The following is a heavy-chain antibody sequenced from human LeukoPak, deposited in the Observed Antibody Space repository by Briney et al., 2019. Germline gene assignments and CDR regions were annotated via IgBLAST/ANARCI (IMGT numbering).Heavy chain of an antibody. CDR2: IYPGNSDT. Sequence: GESLKISCKISGDRFTNNWIGWVRQVPGKGLEWMGLIYPGNSDTRYSPLFQGQVTLSVDRSISTAYLHWSGLKASDTAMYYCARRRYQQLDLDYWGQGTLVTVSS. CDR1: GDRFTNNW. V-gene: IGHV5-51*01. D-gene: IGHD1-1*01. CDR3: ARRRYQQLDLDY. J-gene: IGHJ4*02.